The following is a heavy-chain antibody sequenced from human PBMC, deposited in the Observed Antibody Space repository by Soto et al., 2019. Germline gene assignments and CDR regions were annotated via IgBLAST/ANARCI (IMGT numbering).Heavy chain of an antibody. CDR2: IRSKANSYAT. D-gene: IGHD2-2*01. CDR1: GFTFSGSA. CDR3: AGPTGVVPASSAFDI. J-gene: IGHJ3*02. V-gene: IGHV3-73*01. Sequence: EVQLVESGGGLVQPGGSLKLSCAASGFTFSGSAMHWVRQASGKGLEWVGRIRSKANSYATAYAASVKGRFTISRDDSKNTAYLQMNSLKTEDTAVYYCAGPTGVVPASSAFDIWGQGTMVTVSS.